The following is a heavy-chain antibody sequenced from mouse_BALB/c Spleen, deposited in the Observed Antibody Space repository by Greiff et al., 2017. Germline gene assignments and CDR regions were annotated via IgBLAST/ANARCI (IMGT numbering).Heavy chain of an antibody. V-gene: IGHV1-18*01. CDR1: GYTFTDYN. J-gene: IGHJ4*01. Sequence: VHVKQSGPELVKPGASVKIPCKASGYTFTDYNMDWVKQSHGKSLEWIGDINPNNGGTIYNQKFKGKATLTVDKSSSTAYMELRSLTSEDTAVYYCARLRLGYVYAMDYWGQGTSVTVSS. CDR2: INPNNGGT. CDR3: ARLRLGYVYAMDY. D-gene: IGHD2-2*01.